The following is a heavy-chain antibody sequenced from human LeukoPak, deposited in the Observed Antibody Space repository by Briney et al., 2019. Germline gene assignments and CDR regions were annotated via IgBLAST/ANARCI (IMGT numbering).Heavy chain of an antibody. Sequence: SETLSLTCTVPGGSISSSSYYWGWIRQPPGKGLEWIGSIYYSGSTYYNPSLKSRVTISVDTSKNQFSLKLSSVTAADTAVYYCARGMYSSSSHPFDYWGQGTLVTVSS. V-gene: IGHV4-39*07. J-gene: IGHJ4*02. D-gene: IGHD6-6*01. CDR2: IYYSGST. CDR1: GGSISSSSYY. CDR3: ARGMYSSSSHPFDY.